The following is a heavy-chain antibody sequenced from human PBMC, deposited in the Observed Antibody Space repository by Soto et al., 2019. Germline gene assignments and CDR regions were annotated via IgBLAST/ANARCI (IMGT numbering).Heavy chain of an antibody. CDR1: GFTFSSYG. Sequence: PGGSLRLSCAASGFTFSSYGMHWVRQAPGKGLEWVAVIWYDGSNKYYADSVKGRFTISRDNSKNTLYLQMNSLRAEDTAVYYSARVGVAGAFDIWGQGTMVTVSS. D-gene: IGHD6-19*01. J-gene: IGHJ3*02. CDR3: ARVGVAGAFDI. V-gene: IGHV3-33*01. CDR2: IWYDGSNK.